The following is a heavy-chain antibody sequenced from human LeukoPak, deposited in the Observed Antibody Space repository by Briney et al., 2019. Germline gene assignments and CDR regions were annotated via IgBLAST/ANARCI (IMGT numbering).Heavy chain of an antibody. J-gene: IGHJ4*02. Sequence: HPGGSLRLSCSASGFTFSAHTLHWVRQAPGKGLEYVSAISSSGGSTYYADSVKGRFTISRDNSKNTLYLQMSSLRAEDTAVYYCVNGYCSSTSCYAVMDYWGQGTLVTVSS. CDR2: ISSSGGST. V-gene: IGHV3-64D*06. CDR3: VNGYCSSTSCYAVMDY. CDR1: GFTFSAHT. D-gene: IGHD2-2*01.